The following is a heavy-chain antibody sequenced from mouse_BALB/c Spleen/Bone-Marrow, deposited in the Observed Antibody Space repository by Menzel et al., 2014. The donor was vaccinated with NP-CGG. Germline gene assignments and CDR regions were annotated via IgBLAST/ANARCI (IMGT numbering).Heavy chain of an antibody. J-gene: IGHJ4*01. CDR1: GFNIKDTY. D-gene: IGHD2-1*01. Sequence: EVQLQESGAELVKPGASVKLSCTASGFNIKDTYMHWVKHRPEQGLEWIGRIYPANGDTKYDPKFQGKPTITADTSSNTAYLQLSSLTSEDTAVYYCARYGNGLMDYWGQGTSVTVSS. CDR3: ARYGNGLMDY. CDR2: IYPANGDT. V-gene: IGHV14-3*02.